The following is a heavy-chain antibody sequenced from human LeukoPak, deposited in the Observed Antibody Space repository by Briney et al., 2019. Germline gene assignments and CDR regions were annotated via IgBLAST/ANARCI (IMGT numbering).Heavy chain of an antibody. CDR2: IQNDGSLK. J-gene: IGHJ4*02. CDR1: GFTFSFYG. V-gene: IGHV3-30*02. D-gene: IGHD2-2*02. Sequence: GGSLRLSCATSGFTFSFYGMHWVRQAPGKGLEWVAFIQNDGSLKFYADSVQGRFSISRDNSKNTLFLQMNSLRAGDTAVYYCAKTSDQLLYSKFDFWGQGTLVTVSS. CDR3: AKTSDQLLYSKFDF.